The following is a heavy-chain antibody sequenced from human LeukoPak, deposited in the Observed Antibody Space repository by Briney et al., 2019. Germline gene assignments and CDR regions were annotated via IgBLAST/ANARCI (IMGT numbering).Heavy chain of an antibody. D-gene: IGHD3-3*01. V-gene: IGHV3-30*02. CDR2: IRYDGSNK. CDR3: AKDSNPHYDFWSGYFY. Sequence: SGGSLRLSCAASGFTFSSYGMHWVRQAPGKGLEWVAFIRYDGSNKYYADSVEGRFTISRDNSKNTLYLQMNSLRAEDTAVYYCAKDSNPHYDFWSGYFYWGQGTLVTVSS. J-gene: IGHJ4*02. CDR1: GFTFSSYG.